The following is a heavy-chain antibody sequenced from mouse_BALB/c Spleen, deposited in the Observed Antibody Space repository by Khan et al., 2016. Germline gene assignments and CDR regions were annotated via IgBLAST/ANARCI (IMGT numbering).Heavy chain of an antibody. V-gene: IGHV1-4*01. CDR1: GYTFTIYT. J-gene: IGHJ2*01. D-gene: IGHD2-1*01. Sequence: QVQLQQSGAELARPGASVKMSCKASGYTFTIYTMHWVKQRPGQGLEWIGYINPSSGYTNYNQKFKDKATLTADKSSSTAYMQLSSLTSEDSAVYYCAXSRRMGGNYLFDYWGQGTTLTVSS. CDR2: INPSSGYT. CDR3: AXSRRMGGNYLFDY.